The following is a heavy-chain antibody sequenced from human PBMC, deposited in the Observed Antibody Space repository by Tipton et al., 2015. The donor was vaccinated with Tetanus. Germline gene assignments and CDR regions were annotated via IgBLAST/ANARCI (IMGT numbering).Heavy chain of an antibody. CDR2: IYQTDST. J-gene: IGHJ4*02. CDR3: VRGRGLGAYSFGFEY. D-gene: IGHD5-12*01. CDR1: GGLITTGGYS. Sequence: TLSLTCTVSGGLITTGGYSWGWIRQPRGQGLEWLGYIYQTDSTYYNPSVRGRLTLSLQRSKNQVSLKLSSVTAADTAVYYCVRGRGLGAYSFGFEYWGRGALVTVSS. V-gene: IGHV4-30-2*01.